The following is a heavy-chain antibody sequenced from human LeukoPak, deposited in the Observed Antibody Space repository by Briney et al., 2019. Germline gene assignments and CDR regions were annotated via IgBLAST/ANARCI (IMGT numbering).Heavy chain of an antibody. CDR3: AREGYYDSSGYYF. CDR1: GFTFSSYW. CDR2: INSDGSST. J-gene: IGHJ4*02. Sequence: GGSLRLSCASSGFTFSSYWMHWVRQAPGKGLVWVSRINSDGSSTSYADSVKGRFTISRDNAKNTLYLQMNSLRAEDTAVYYCAREGYYDSSGYYFWGQGTLVTVSS. V-gene: IGHV3-74*01. D-gene: IGHD3-22*01.